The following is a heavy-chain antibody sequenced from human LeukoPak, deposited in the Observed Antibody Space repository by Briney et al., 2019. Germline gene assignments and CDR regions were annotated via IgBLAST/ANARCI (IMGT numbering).Heavy chain of an antibody. CDR2: ISGTGGST. D-gene: IGHD2/OR15-2a*01. CDR1: GFTFSTYA. Sequence: GGSLRLSCAASGFTFSTYATTWVRQAPGKGLEWVSLISGTGGSTYYADSVKGRFTISRDNSKNTLYLQMNSLRAEDTAVYYCAKVTFEGVDPWGQGTLVTVSS. CDR3: AKVTFEGVDP. V-gene: IGHV3-23*01. J-gene: IGHJ5*02.